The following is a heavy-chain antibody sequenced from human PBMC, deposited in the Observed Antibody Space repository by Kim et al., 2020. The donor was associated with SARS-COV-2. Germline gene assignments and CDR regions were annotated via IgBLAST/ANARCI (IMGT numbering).Heavy chain of an antibody. J-gene: IGHJ3*02. V-gene: IGHV3-23*01. Sequence: GGSLRLSCAASGFTFSSYAMSWVRQAPGKGLEWVSAISGSGGSTYYADSVKGRFTISRDNSKNTLYLQMNSLRAEDTAVYYCAKSGDYVWGSYRGSNAFDIWGQGTMVTVSS. CDR2: ISGSGGST. D-gene: IGHD3-16*02. CDR3: AKSGDYVWGSYRGSNAFDI. CDR1: GFTFSSYA.